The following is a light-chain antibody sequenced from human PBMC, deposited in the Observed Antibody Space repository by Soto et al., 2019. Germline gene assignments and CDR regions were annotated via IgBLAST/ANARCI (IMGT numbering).Light chain of an antibody. CDR1: TSNIGSKY. CDR3: AAWDGGLSGWV. J-gene: IGLJ3*02. Sequence: QSVLTQPPSASGPPGQRVAIPCSGSTSNIGSKYVYWYQQLPGTAPKLLIYRDNQRPSGVPDRFSGSKSGTSASLAIGGLRSEDEADYYCAAWDGGLSGWVFGGGTKLTVL. V-gene: IGLV1-47*01. CDR2: RDN.